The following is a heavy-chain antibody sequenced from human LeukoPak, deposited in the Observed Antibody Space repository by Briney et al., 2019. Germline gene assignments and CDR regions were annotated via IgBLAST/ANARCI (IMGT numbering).Heavy chain of an antibody. CDR1: GGTFSSYA. J-gene: IGHJ4*02. CDR2: IIPIFGTA. Sequence: SVKVSCKASGGTFSSYAISWVRQAPGQGLEWMGRIIPIFGTANYAQKFQGRVTITTDESTSTAYMELSSLRSEDTAVYYCALSWMRSGYYSPADYWGQGTLVTVSS. CDR3: ALSWMRSGYYSPADY. D-gene: IGHD3-22*01. V-gene: IGHV1-69*05.